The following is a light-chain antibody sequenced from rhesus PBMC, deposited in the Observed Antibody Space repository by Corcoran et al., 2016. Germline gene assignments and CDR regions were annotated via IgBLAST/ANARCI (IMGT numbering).Light chain of an antibody. V-gene: IGKV1S9*01. CDR1: QSISNY. J-gene: IGKJ2*01. Sequence: DIQMTQSPSSLSASVGDRVPITCQASQSISNYLNWYQKKPGKIPKLLIYRASSLQSGSPSRFSDGGSGTDFTLTISSLQPEDFATYYCQQGYSYPYSFGQGTKVEIK. CDR3: QQGYSYPYS. CDR2: RAS.